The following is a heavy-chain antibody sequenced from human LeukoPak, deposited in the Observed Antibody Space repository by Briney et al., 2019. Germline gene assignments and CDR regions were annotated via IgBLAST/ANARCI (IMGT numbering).Heavy chain of an antibody. CDR2: IYYSGST. CDR1: GGSISSSSYY. Sequence: SETLSLTCTVSGGSISSSSYYWGWIRQPPGKGLEWIGSIYYSGSTYYNPSLKSRVTISVDTSKNQFSLKLSSVTAADTAVYYCARSSGSYYVGIIDYWGQGTLVTVSS. D-gene: IGHD1-26*01. CDR3: ARSSGSYYVGIIDY. V-gene: IGHV4-39*01. J-gene: IGHJ4*02.